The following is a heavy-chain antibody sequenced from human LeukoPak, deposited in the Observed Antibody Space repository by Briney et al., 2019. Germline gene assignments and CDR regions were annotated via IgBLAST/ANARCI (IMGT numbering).Heavy chain of an antibody. CDR1: GFTFSNYW. CDR3: ARDLFAAAAGTKD. CDR2: IKEDGSGK. D-gene: IGHD6-13*01. V-gene: IGHV3-7*01. J-gene: IGHJ4*02. Sequence: GGSLRLSCAASGFTFSNYWMSWVRQAPGKGLEWVANIKEDGSGKYYVDSVKGRFTISRDNAKNSLYLQMSSLRAEDTAVYYCARDLFAAAAGTKDWGQGTLVTVSS.